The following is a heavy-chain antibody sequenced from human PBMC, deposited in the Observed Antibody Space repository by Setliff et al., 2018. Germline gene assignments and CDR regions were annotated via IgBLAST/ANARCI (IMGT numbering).Heavy chain of an antibody. Sequence: SETLSLTCGVSGASITSGRYWGWIRQPPGKGLEWIGTIYHRGRTYYNPSLRSRVTMSLDTSKNQFSLRLSSVTAADTAVYYCASPRRDDLDSPFDAFDIWGQGTMVTVSS. CDR1: GASITSGRY. CDR3: ASPRRDDLDSPFDAFDI. J-gene: IGHJ3*02. V-gene: IGHV4-38-2*01. D-gene: IGHD3-3*01. CDR2: IYHRGRT.